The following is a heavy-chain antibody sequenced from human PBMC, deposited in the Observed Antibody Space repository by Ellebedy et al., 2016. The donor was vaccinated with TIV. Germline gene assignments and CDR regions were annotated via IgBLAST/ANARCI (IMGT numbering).Heavy chain of an antibody. CDR3: AISTVMIHFQH. V-gene: IGHV3-48*04. J-gene: IGHJ1*01. CDR2: ISSSSSNI. D-gene: IGHD3-16*01. Sequence: PGGSLRLSCAVSRLTFSRYEMSRVRQAPGKGLEWISYISSSSSNIYYADSVKGRFTISRDNAKNSLFLQMNGLRAEDTAVYYYAISTVMIHFQHWGQGTLVTVSS. CDR1: RLTFSRYE.